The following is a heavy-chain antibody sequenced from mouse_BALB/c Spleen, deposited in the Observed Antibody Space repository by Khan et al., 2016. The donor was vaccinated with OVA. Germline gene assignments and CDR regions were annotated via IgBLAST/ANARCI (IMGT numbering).Heavy chain of an antibody. D-gene: IGHD1-2*01. J-gene: IGHJ3*01. V-gene: IGHV1-77*01. CDR1: GYTFSAYY. Sequence: QVRLQQSEAELARPGASVKLFSKASGYTFSAYYLNRVKQRIGLGLQWIGQISPGSGDTYYNEKFKGKATLTADKSSSTAYMQLSRLTSEGSAVYCCARVQYFSYTFAYWDQGSLVTVSA. CDR3: ARVQYFSYTFAY. CDR2: ISPGSGDT.